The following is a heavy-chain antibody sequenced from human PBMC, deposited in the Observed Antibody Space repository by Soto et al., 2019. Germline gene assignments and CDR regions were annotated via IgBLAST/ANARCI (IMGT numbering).Heavy chain of an antibody. J-gene: IGHJ4*02. D-gene: IGHD6-13*01. CDR1: GFTFSSYG. Sequence: QVQLVESGGGVVQPGRSLRLSCAASGFTFSSYGMHWVRQASGKGLEWVAIISYDGSNKYYADSVKGRFTVSRDNSKNTLYLQVNSLRAEDTAVYYCAKGAAVRIDFWGQGILVTVSS. V-gene: IGHV3-30*18. CDR3: AKGAAVRIDF. CDR2: ISYDGSNK.